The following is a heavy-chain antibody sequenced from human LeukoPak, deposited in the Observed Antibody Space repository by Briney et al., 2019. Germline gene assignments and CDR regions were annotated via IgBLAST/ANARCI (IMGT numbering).Heavy chain of an antibody. Sequence: GGSLRLSCAASGLTFSRYAMSWVRQAPGKGLEWISAISASGGSTYYADSVKGRFTISRDNSKNTLYLQMNSLRVEDTAVYYCAKEVYYFDTSGLYSFAFDIWGQGTMVTVPS. CDR1: GLTFSRYA. J-gene: IGHJ3*02. CDR2: ISASGGST. CDR3: AKEVYYFDTSGLYSFAFDI. V-gene: IGHV3-23*01. D-gene: IGHD3-22*01.